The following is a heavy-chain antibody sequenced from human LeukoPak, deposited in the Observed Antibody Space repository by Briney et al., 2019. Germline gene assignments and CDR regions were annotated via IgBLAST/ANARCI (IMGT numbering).Heavy chain of an antibody. J-gene: IGHJ4*02. D-gene: IGHD6-19*01. CDR3: ARSYRSGWHFFDF. CDR1: GFTFSNYP. V-gene: IGHV3-30*04. Sequence: GALRLSCSASGFTFSNYPMHWVRQAPGKGLEWVAVISYDGNNEYYADSVKGRFTISRDNSKSTLCLQMSSLRVEDTAVYYCARSYRSGWHFFDFWGQGTLVTVSS. CDR2: ISYDGNNE.